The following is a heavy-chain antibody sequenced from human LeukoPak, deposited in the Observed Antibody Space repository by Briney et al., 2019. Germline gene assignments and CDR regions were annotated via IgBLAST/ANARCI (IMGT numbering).Heavy chain of an antibody. CDR2: IIPILGIA. Sequence: SVKVSCKASGGTFSSYAISWVRQAPGQGLEWMGRIIPILGIANYAQKFQGRVTITADKSTSTAYMELSSLRSEDTAVYYCVLGYCSSTSCYKLNYYYGMDVWGQGTTATVSS. J-gene: IGHJ6*02. CDR1: GGTFSSYA. D-gene: IGHD2-2*02. V-gene: IGHV1-69*04. CDR3: VLGYCSSTSCYKLNYYYGMDV.